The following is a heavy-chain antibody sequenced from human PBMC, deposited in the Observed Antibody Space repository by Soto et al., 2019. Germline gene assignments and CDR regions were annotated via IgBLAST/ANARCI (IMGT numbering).Heavy chain of an antibody. D-gene: IGHD5-18*01. CDR2: SSAYNGDT. Sequence: ASVNVSRKASGYLITSYIFSWVRQAPGQGLEWMGWSSAYNGDTRYAQKFQGRVTMTADPYTDTAYMELRNLRSDDTGVYYRAREGAVVGSAIYYGMAFWGQGTMVTVSS. J-gene: IGHJ6*02. CDR1: GYLITSYI. CDR3: AREGAVVGSAIYYGMAF. V-gene: IGHV1-18*04.